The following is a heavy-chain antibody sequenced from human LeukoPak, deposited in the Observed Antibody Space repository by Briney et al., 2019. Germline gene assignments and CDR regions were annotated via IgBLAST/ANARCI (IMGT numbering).Heavy chain of an antibody. CDR1: GFTFSSYG. D-gene: IGHD3-22*01. CDR2: ISYDRSNK. J-gene: IGHJ4*02. Sequence: PGGSLRLSCAASGFTFSSYGMHWVRQAPGKGLEWVAVISYDRSNKYYADSVKGRFTISRDNSKNTLYLQMNSLRAEDTAVYYCAKDKTVFYYDSSGYLDYWGQGTLVTASS. CDR3: AKDKTVFYYDSSGYLDY. V-gene: IGHV3-30*18.